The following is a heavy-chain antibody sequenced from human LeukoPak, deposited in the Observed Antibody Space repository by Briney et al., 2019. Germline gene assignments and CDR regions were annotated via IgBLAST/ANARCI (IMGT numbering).Heavy chain of an antibody. CDR2: VYYSGIT. J-gene: IGHJ4*02. CDR3: ARVLRVAAMPHYFDY. Sequence: SETLSLTCTVPGGSTSSPRYYWGWIRQPPGKGLEWIGSVYYSGITYYNPSLNSRVTISVGTSKDQFSLKLNSVTAADTAVYYCARVLRVAAMPHYFDYWGQGTLVTVSS. V-gene: IGHV4-39*07. CDR1: GGSTSSPRYY. D-gene: IGHD2-2*01.